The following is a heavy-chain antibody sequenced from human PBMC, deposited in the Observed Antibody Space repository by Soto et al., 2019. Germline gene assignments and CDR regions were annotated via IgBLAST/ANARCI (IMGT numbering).Heavy chain of an antibody. CDR1: GFTFISYA. D-gene: IGHD3-22*01. Sequence: PGGSLRLSCAASGFTFISYAMSSVLQAPRKGLEWVSTISGSGGSTYYADSVKGRFTISRDNSKNTLYLQMNSLRAEDTAVYYCAKADYYDCSGYLGLDYFDHWVQRTLATVSS. V-gene: IGHV3-23*01. CDR3: AKADYYDCSGYLGLDYFDH. CDR2: ISGSGGST. J-gene: IGHJ4*02.